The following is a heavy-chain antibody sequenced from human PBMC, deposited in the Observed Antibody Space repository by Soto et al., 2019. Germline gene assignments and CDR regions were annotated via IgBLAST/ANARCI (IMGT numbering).Heavy chain of an antibody. CDR1: GYTFTSYA. Sequence: ASVKVSCKASGYTFTSYAMHWVRQAPGRRLEWMGWINTGNGDTKYSQKFQGRVTITRDTSASTAYMDLSSLRSEDTAVYYCARARGYSYGQVDSWGQGTLVTVSS. V-gene: IGHV1-3*04. J-gene: IGHJ4*02. D-gene: IGHD5-18*01. CDR2: INTGNGDT. CDR3: ARARGYSYGQVDS.